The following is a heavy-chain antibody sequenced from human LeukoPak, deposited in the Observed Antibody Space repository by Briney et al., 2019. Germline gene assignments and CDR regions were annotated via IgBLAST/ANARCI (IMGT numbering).Heavy chain of an antibody. Sequence: PGGSLRLSCAASGFTFSSYAMSWVRQAPGKGLEWVSAISGSGGSTYYADSVKGRFTISRDNSKNTLYLQMNSLRAEDTAVYYCAKAIYGDYVWYYYYMDVWGKGTRSPSP. J-gene: IGHJ6*03. CDR1: GFTFSSYA. CDR2: ISGSGGST. V-gene: IGHV3-23*01. D-gene: IGHD4-17*01. CDR3: AKAIYGDYVWYYYYMDV.